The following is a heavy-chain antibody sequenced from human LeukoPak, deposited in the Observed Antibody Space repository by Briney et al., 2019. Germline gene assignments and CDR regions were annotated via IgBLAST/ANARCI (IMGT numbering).Heavy chain of an antibody. Sequence: PGGSLRLSCAASGFTFRSYGMHWVRQAPGKGLEWVAFIRSDGTSNYYADSVKGRLTISRDNSRSTLYRQMNSLIAEDTAVYDCAKEEVISGNHGVYFDYWGQGTLVTVSS. J-gene: IGHJ4*02. CDR2: IRSDGTSN. V-gene: IGHV3-30*02. CDR1: GFTFRSYG. CDR3: AKEEVISGNHGVYFDY. D-gene: IGHD3-22*01.